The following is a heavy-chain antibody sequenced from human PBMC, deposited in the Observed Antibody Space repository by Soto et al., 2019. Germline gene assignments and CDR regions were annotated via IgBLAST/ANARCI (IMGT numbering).Heavy chain of an antibody. D-gene: IGHD6-13*01. CDR3: ASRSLGQQLVSSGVDVGGNFDY. V-gene: IGHV4-34*01. Sequence: QVQLQQWGAGLLKPSETLSLTCAVYGGSFSGYYCSWIRQPPGKGLEWIGEITHSGSTNYNPSLKSRVTISVDTSENQFSLRLSSVTAAETAVYYCASRSLGQQLVSSGVDVGGNFDYWGKGTLVTVSS. CDR1: GGSFSGYY. J-gene: IGHJ4*02. CDR2: ITHSGST.